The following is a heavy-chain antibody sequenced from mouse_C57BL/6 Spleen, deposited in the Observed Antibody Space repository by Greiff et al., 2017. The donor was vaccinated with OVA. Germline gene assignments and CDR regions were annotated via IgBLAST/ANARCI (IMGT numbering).Heavy chain of an antibody. CDR2: IYPGDGDT. Sequence: VQLVESGAELVKPGASVKISCKASGYAFSSYWMNWVKQRPGKGLEWIGQIYPGDGDTNYNGKFKGKATLTADKSSSTAYMQLSSLTSEDSAVYFCARHYYDYEDYAMDYWGQGTSVTVSS. CDR1: GYAFSSYW. J-gene: IGHJ4*01. V-gene: IGHV1-80*01. CDR3: ARHYYDYEDYAMDY. D-gene: IGHD2-4*01.